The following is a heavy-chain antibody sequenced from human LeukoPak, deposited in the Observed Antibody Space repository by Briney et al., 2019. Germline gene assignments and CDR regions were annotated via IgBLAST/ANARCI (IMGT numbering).Heavy chain of an antibody. CDR2: IYYSGST. V-gene: IGHV4-39*07. CDR3: ARGTYSNYLF. Sequence: SETLSLTCTVSGGSISGSSYYWGWIRQPPGKGLEWIGSIYYSGSTYYNPSLKSQVTISVDTSKNQFSLKLSSVTAADTAVYYCARGTYSNYLFWGQGTLVTVSS. D-gene: IGHD4-11*01. J-gene: IGHJ4*02. CDR1: GGSISGSSYY.